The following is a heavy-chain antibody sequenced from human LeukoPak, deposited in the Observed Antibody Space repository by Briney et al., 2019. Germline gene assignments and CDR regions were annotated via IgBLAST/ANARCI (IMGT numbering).Heavy chain of an antibody. CDR3: AKNGWLDY. D-gene: IGHD6-19*01. CDR2: ISTSGDST. Sequence: PGGSLRLSCAASGFTFSSQNMNWARQAPGKGLERVAYISTSGDSTKYADSVEGRFTISRDNAENSLYLLMNSLRVEDTAVYYCAKNGWLDYWGQGILVTVSS. J-gene: IGHJ4*02. CDR1: GFTFSSQN. V-gene: IGHV3-21*06.